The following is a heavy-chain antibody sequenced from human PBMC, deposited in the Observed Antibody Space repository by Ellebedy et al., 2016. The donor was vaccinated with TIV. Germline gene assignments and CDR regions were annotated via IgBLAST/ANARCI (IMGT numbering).Heavy chain of an antibody. CDR3: AGPYSGGWFGPGY. CDR2: IDGSSNYI. V-gene: IGHV3-21*01. CDR1: GFTFSGYT. D-gene: IGHD6-19*01. Sequence: GESLKISCAASGFTFSGYTMNWVRQALGNGLEWVSSIDGSSNYINYADSVKGRFTISRDNAKNSLYLQMNSLRTDDTAVYYCAGPYSGGWFGPGYWGQGTLVTVSS. J-gene: IGHJ4*02.